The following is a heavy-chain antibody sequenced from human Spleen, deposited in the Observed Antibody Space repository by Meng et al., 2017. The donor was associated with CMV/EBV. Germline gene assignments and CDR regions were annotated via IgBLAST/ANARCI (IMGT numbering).Heavy chain of an antibody. V-gene: IGHV4-39*07. J-gene: IGHJ5*02. D-gene: IGHD2-15*01. CDR3: ARLRYCIFSNCYSGSWFDP. Sequence: SETLSLTCNVSGEPITSSSYYWGWIRQPPGKGLEWIGILYYTGSTYYSPSLKSRLTISANTSKNQLSLTLSSVTAADTAVYYCARLRYCIFSNCYSGSWFDPWGQGTLVTVSS. CDR1: GEPITSSSYY. CDR2: LYYTGST.